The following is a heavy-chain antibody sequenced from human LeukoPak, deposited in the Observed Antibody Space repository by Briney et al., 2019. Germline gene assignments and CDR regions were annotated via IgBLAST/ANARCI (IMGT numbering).Heavy chain of an antibody. CDR2: IYTSGST. V-gene: IGHV4-4*07. Sequence: PSETLSLXCTVSGGSISSYYWSWIRQPAGKGLEWIGRIYTSGSTNYNPSLKSRVTMSVDTSKNQFSLKLSSVTAADTAVYYCARDIRWFGELSYNWFDPWGQGTLVTVSS. CDR3: ARDIRWFGELSYNWFDP. D-gene: IGHD3-10*01. J-gene: IGHJ5*02. CDR1: GGSISSYY.